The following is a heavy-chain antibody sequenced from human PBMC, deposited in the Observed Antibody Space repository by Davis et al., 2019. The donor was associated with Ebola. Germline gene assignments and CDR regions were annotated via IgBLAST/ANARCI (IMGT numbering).Heavy chain of an antibody. V-gene: IGHV3-7*01. CDR2: IKQDGSEK. Sequence: GGSLRLSCAASGFTFSSYWMCWVRQAPGKGLEWVANIKQDGSEKYYVDSVKGRFTISRDNAKNSLYLQMNSLRAEDTAVYYCARDLRIAVAPVGYWGQGTLVTVSS. CDR1: GFTFSSYW. J-gene: IGHJ4*02. D-gene: IGHD6-19*01. CDR3: ARDLRIAVAPVGY.